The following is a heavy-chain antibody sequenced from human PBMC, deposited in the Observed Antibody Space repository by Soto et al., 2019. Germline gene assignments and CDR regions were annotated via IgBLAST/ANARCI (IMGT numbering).Heavy chain of an antibody. CDR1: GFTFSSYA. V-gene: IGHV3-23*01. Sequence: EVQLLESGGGLVQPGGSLRLSCAASGFTFSSYAMSWVRQAPGKGLEWVSAISGSGGSTYYADSVKGRFTISRDNSKNTLYLQMNSLRAEDTAVYYCAKGSPRHYDFWSGYSNPVFDYWGQGTLVTVSS. CDR3: AKGSPRHYDFWSGYSNPVFDY. CDR2: ISGSGGST. J-gene: IGHJ4*02. D-gene: IGHD3-3*01.